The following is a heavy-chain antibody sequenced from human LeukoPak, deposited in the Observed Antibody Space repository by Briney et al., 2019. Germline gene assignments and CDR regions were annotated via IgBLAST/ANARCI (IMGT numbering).Heavy chain of an antibody. D-gene: IGHD5-24*01. CDR2: IYHTGTT. CDR1: GGSISSGDDY. V-gene: IGHV4-30-4*01. Sequence: SQTLSLTCTVSGGSISSGDDYWSWIRQSPVKGLEGLGYIYHTGTTLYSPHLNNRLTVSVDSSRNQFSLTLNSVTAADTAVYYCASVSVWELATHPGGSFDYWGRGILVTVSS. J-gene: IGHJ4*02. CDR3: ASVSVWELATHPGGSFDY.